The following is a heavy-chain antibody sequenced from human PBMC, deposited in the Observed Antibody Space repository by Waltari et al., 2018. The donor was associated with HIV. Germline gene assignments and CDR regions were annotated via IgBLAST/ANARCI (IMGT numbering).Heavy chain of an antibody. CDR1: GYTSTGYY. J-gene: IGHJ6*02. CDR2: INPNIGGS. CDR3: ARGEYCSSTSCYINGMDV. D-gene: IGHD2-2*02. V-gene: IGHV1-2*06. Sequence: QVQLVQSGAEVKKPGASVKVSCKASGYTSTGYYMHWVRHAPGQVLDWIGRINPNIGGSNYTQKYQGRVTMTRDTAISPAYMERSRLGSDDTAVNYCARGEYCSSTSCYINGMDVWGQGTTVTVSS.